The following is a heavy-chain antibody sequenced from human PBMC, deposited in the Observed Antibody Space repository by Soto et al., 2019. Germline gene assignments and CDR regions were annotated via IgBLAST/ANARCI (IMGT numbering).Heavy chain of an antibody. CDR2: ISGSGGST. V-gene: IGHV3-23*01. CDR1: GFTFSSYA. Sequence: EVQLLESGGGLVQPGGSLRLSCAASGFTFSSYAMSWVRQAPGKGLEWVSAISGSGGSTYYADSVKGRFTISRDNSKNTLYLQMTSLRAEDTAVYYCARIQPDLLLAFDIWGQGTMVTVSS. J-gene: IGHJ3*02. CDR3: ARIQPDLLLAFDI. D-gene: IGHD2-15*01.